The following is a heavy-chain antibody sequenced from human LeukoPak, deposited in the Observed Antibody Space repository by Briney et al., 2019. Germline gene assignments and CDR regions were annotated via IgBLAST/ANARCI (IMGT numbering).Heavy chain of an antibody. CDR2: IIPIFGTA. J-gene: IGHJ1*01. CDR1: GGTFSSYA. D-gene: IGHD6-13*01. CDR3: AKVAAALEHEYFQH. V-gene: IGHV1-69*01. Sequence: RASVKVSCKASGGTFSSYAISWVRQAPGQGLEWMGGIIPIFGTANYAQKFQGRVTITADESTSTAYMELSSLRSEDTAVYYCAKVAAALEHEYFQHWGQGTLVTVSS.